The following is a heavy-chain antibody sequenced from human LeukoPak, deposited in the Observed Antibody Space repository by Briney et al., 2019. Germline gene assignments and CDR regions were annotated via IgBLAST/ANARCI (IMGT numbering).Heavy chain of an antibody. V-gene: IGHV3-74*01. CDR3: AAGTRYYGMDV. Sequence: PGGSLRLSCAASGFTFSSYWMHWVRHAPGKGLVWVSRINSDGSSTSYADSVKGRFTISRDNAKNTLYLQMNSLRAEDTAVYYCAAGTRYYGMDVWGQGTTVTVSS. D-gene: IGHD6-13*01. CDR2: INSDGSST. CDR1: GFTFSSYW. J-gene: IGHJ6*02.